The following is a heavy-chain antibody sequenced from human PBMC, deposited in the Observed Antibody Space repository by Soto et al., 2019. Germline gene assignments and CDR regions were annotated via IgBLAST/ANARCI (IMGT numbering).Heavy chain of an antibody. D-gene: IGHD1-26*01. Sequence: SVKVSCKASGGTFSSYAISWVRQAPGQGLEWMGGIIPIFGTANYAQKFQGRVTITADESTSTAYMELSSLRSEDTAVYYCAREAEEGGSYYFWYFDLWGRGTLVTVSS. CDR2: IIPIFGTA. J-gene: IGHJ2*01. CDR3: AREAEEGGSYYFWYFDL. CDR1: GGTFSSYA. V-gene: IGHV1-69*13.